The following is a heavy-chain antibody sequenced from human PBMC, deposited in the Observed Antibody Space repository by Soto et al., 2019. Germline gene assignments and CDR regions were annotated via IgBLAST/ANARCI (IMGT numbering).Heavy chain of an antibody. J-gene: IGHJ4*02. CDR1: GGSISSGGYY. V-gene: IGHV4-31*03. CDR3: ARAMVRGVITPYFDY. Sequence: SETLSLTCTVSGGSISSGGYYWSWIRQHPGKGLEWIGYIYYSGSTYYNPSLKSRVTISVDTSKNQFSLKLSSVTAADTAVYYCARAMVRGVITPYFDYWGQGTLVTVSS. D-gene: IGHD3-10*01. CDR2: IYYSGST.